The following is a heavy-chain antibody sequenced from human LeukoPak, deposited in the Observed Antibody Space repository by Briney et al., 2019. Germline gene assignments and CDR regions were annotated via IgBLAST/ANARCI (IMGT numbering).Heavy chain of an antibody. CDR1: GGSISSGSYY. CDR3: ARGPVKTYYDILTGYYNPYYFDY. CDR2: IYTSGST. J-gene: IGHJ4*02. Sequence: SQTLSLTCTVSGGSISSGSYYWSWIRQPAGKGLEWIGRIYTSGSTNYNPSLKSRVTISVDTSKNQFSLKLSSVTAADTAVYYCARGPVKTYYDILTGYYNPYYFDYWGQGTLVTVSS. V-gene: IGHV4-61*02. D-gene: IGHD3-9*01.